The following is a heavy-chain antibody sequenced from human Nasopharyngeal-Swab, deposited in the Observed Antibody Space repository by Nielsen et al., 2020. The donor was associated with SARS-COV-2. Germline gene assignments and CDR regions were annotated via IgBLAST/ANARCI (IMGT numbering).Heavy chain of an antibody. CDR2: LYSSGNT. CDR1: GGSISSSSYY. V-gene: IGHV4-61*01. CDR3: ARDSSLWYFDL. J-gene: IGHJ2*01. D-gene: IGHD3-16*01. Sequence: SETLSLTCTVSGGSISSSSYYWSWIRQPPGKGLEWIGYLYSSGNTDYNPSLKSRVTISVDTSKNQFSLKVTSVTAADAAVYYCARDSSLWYFDLWGRGTLVSVSS.